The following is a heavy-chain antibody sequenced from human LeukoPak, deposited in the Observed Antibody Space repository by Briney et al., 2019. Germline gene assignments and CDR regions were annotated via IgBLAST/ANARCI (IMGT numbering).Heavy chain of an antibody. D-gene: IGHD6-19*01. CDR1: GFTFTSYA. CDR2: ISYDGSNK. V-gene: IGHV3-30*04. CDR3: AVAGTNSGGWYFDL. Sequence: QSGGSLRLSCAASGFTFTSYAMHWVRQAPGKGLEWVAVISYDGSNKYYADSVKGRFTISRDNSKNTLYLQMNSLRAEDTAVYYCAVAGTNSGGWYFDLWGRGTLVTVSS. J-gene: IGHJ2*01.